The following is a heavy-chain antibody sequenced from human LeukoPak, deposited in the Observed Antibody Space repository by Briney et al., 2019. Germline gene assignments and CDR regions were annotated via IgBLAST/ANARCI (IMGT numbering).Heavy chain of an antibody. J-gene: IGHJ3*02. CDR3: ARALYSGRFLGPFDT. CDR1: GFNFSTYA. CDR2: ISYDGSNT. V-gene: IGHV3-30-3*01. D-gene: IGHD1-26*01. Sequence: PGGSLRLSCAASGFNFSTYAMHWVRQAPGKGLEWVAVISYDGSNTFYADSVKGRFTISRDNSKNTLYLQMNSLKTEDTAVYFCARALYSGRFLGPFDTWGQGTMVTVSS.